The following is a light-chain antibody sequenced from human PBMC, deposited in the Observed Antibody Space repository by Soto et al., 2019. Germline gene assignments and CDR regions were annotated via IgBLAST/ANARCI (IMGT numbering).Light chain of an antibody. CDR2: EVS. CDR3: SSYTGSSTLYV. V-gene: IGLV2-14*01. J-gene: IGLJ1*01. Sequence: ALTQPASVSGSPGQSITISCTGTSSDVGGYNYVSWYQQHPGKAPKLLIYEVSNRPSGVSNRFSGSKSGNTASLTISGLQAEDEADYYCSSYTGSSTLYVFGTGTKVTV. CDR1: SSDVGGYNY.